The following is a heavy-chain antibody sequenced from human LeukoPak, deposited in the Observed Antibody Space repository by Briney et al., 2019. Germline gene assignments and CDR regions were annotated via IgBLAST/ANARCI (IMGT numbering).Heavy chain of an antibody. CDR1: GFTFSSYS. Sequence: GGSLRLSCAASGFTFSSYSMNWVRQAPGKGLEWVSSISSSSSYIYYADSVKGRFTISRDNAKNSLYLQMNSLRAEDTAVYYCARQGDVLLWFGELLYPFDYWGQGTLVTVSS. CDR2: ISSSSSYI. CDR3: ARQGDVLLWFGELLYPFDY. D-gene: IGHD3-10*01. V-gene: IGHV3-21*01. J-gene: IGHJ4*02.